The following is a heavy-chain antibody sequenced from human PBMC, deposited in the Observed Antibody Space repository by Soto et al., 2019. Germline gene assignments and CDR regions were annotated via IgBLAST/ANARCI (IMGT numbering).Heavy chain of an antibody. D-gene: IGHD3-22*01. CDR2: ISAYNGNT. CDR1: GYTFTSYG. CDR3: ARMYYYDSSGSENYYGMDV. J-gene: IGHJ6*02. Sequence: QVQLVQSGAEVKKPGASVKVSCKASGYTFTSYGISWVRQAPGQGREWMGWISAYNGNTNYAQKLQGRVTMTTDTSTSTAYMELRSLRSDDTAVYYCARMYYYDSSGSENYYGMDVWGQGTTVTVSS. V-gene: IGHV1-18*01.